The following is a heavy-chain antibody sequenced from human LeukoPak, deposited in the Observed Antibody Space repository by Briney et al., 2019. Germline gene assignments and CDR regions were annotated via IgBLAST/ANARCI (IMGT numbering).Heavy chain of an antibody. CDR3: ARDKDYSIDH. V-gene: IGHV6-1*01. D-gene: IGHD4-11*01. CDR2: TYYRSKWYT. Sequence: SPTLSLTFAISGDSVSSNSAAWNWIRQSPSRGLEWLGSTYYRSKWYTDYAVSVTSRITINPDTSKNQFSLQLNSVTPEDTAVYYCARDKDYSIDHWGQGTLVTVSS. J-gene: IGHJ4*02. CDR1: GDSVSSNSAA.